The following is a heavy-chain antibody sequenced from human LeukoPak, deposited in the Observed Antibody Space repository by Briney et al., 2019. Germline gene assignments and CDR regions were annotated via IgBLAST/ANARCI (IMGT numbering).Heavy chain of an antibody. CDR2: ISYDGSNK. Sequence: PGGSLRLSCAASGFTFSSYAMHWVRQAPGKGLEWVAVISYDGSNKYYADSVKGRFTISRDNSKNTLYLQMNSLRAEDTAVYYCARDMYYKGFYYYYGMDVWGQGTTVTVSS. J-gene: IGHJ6*02. CDR1: GFTFSSYA. D-gene: IGHD3-10*01. CDR3: ARDMYYKGFYYYYGMDV. V-gene: IGHV3-30-3*01.